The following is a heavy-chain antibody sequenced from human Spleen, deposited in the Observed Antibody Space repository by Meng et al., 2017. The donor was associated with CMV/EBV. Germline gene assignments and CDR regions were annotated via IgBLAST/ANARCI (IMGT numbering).Heavy chain of an antibody. CDR1: GYTFTGYY. D-gene: IGHD2-2*02. V-gene: IGHV1-2*02. J-gene: IGHJ4*02. Sequence: ASVKVSCKASGYTFTGYYMHWVRQAPGQGLEWMGWINPNSGGTNYAQKFQGRVTMTRDTSISTAYMELSRLTSDDTAVYYCARDSLKDIVVVPSPIKSFDYWGQGTLVTVSS. CDR2: INPNSGGT. CDR3: ARDSLKDIVVVPSPIKSFDY.